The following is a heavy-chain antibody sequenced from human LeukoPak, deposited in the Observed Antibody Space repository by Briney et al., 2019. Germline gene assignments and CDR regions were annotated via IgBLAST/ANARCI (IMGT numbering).Heavy chain of an antibody. D-gene: IGHD2-21*01. V-gene: IGHV3-23*01. J-gene: IGHJ4*02. CDR3: AKNVVFTRYFDP. CDR1: GFTFSNHA. CDR2: ISGGGRTT. Sequence: PGGSLRLSCAASGFTFSNHAMSWVRQAPGKGLQWVSVISGGGRTTEYADSVKGRFTVSRDNSVNTLSLHMDSLRVEDTAIYYCAKNVVFTRYFDPWGQGTLVTVSS.